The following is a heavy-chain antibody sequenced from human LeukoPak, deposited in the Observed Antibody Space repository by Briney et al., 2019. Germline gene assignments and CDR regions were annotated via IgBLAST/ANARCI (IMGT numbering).Heavy chain of an antibody. CDR3: ARAPIGWVVITPPFGY. J-gene: IGHJ4*02. CDR2: ISYDGSNK. Sequence: GGSLRLSCVASGFTFSSYWMHWVRQAPGKGLEWVAVISYDGSNKYYADSVKGRFTISRDNSKNTLYLQMNSLRAEDTAVYYCARAPIGWVVITPPFGYWGQGTLVTVSS. CDR1: GFTFSSYW. V-gene: IGHV3-30-3*01. D-gene: IGHD3-22*01.